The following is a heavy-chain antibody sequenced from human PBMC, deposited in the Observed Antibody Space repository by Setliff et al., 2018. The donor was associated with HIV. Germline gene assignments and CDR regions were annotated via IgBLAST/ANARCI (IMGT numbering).Heavy chain of an antibody. CDR2: IWYDGSNK. J-gene: IGHJ3*02. CDR1: GFTFSSYG. Sequence: GGSLSLSCAASGFTFSSYGMHWVRQAPGKGLEWVAVIWYDGSNKYYADSVKGRFTISRDNSKNTLYLQMNSLRAEDTAVYYCAKDYLGATTGDAFDIWGQGTMVTVSS. V-gene: IGHV3-33*06. CDR3: AKDYLGATTGDAFDI. D-gene: IGHD1-26*01.